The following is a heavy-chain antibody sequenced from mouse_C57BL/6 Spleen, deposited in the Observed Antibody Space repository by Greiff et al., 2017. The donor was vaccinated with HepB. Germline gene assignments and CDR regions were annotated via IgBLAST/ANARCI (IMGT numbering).Heavy chain of an antibody. J-gene: IGHJ3*01. V-gene: IGHV1-15*01. Sequence: QVQLQQSGAELVRPGASVTLSCKASGYTFTDYEMHWVKQTPVHGLEWIGAIDPETGGTAYNQKFKGKAILTADKSSSTAYMELRSLTSEDSAVYYCTKFSTMVTGGFAYWGQGTLVTVSA. D-gene: IGHD2-2*01. CDR1: GYTFTDYE. CDR3: TKFSTMVTGGFAY. CDR2: IDPETGGT.